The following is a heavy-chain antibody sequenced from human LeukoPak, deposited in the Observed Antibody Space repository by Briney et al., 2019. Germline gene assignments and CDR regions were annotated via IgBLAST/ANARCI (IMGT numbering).Heavy chain of an antibody. CDR2: ISYDGSNK. V-gene: IGHV3-30*03. Sequence: GRSLRLSCAASGFTFSSYGMHWVRQAPGKGLEWVAVISYDGSNKYYADSVKGRFTISRDNSKNTLYLQMNSLRAEDTAVYYCAFRGPYCSGGSCYPPCYGMDVSGQGTTVTVSS. CDR1: GFTFSSYG. CDR3: AFRGPYCSGGSCYPPCYGMDV. J-gene: IGHJ6*02. D-gene: IGHD2-15*01.